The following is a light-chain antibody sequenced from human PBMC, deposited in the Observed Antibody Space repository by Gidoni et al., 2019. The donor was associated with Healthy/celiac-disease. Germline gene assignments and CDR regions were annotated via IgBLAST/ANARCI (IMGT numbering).Light chain of an antibody. Sequence: EIVMTQSPATLSVSPGERATLSCRASQSVSSNLAWYQQKPGQAPRLLIYGASTRATGIPARFSGSGSGTEFTLTISSLQSEDFAVYYCQQYNNWPPWRFXQGTKVEIK. CDR1: QSVSSN. CDR3: QQYNNWPPWR. J-gene: IGKJ1*01. CDR2: GAS. V-gene: IGKV3-15*01.